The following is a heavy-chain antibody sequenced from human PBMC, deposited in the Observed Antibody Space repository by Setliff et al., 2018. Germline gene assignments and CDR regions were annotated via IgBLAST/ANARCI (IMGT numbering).Heavy chain of an antibody. D-gene: IGHD3-10*01. V-gene: IGHV1-3*01. CDR2: INAANGNT. CDR3: AGSITMVRGGGMDV. CDR1: GYTFITYA. Sequence: ASVKVSCKTSGYTFITYAFHWVRQAPRQRLEWMGWINAANGNTRYSQKFQGRVTITRDTSASTAYMELSSLRSEDTAVYYCAGSITMVRGGGMDVWGQGTTVTVSS. J-gene: IGHJ6*02.